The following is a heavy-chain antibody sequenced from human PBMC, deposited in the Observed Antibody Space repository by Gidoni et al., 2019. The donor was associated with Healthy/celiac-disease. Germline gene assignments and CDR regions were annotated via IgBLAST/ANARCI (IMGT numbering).Heavy chain of an antibody. D-gene: IGHD6-19*01. CDR3: ARDHEYSSGLDAFDI. CDR2: IYSGGST. CDR1: GFTVSSNY. Sequence: EVQLVESGGGLIQPGGSLRPSCAASGFTVSSNYMSWVRQAPGKGLEWVSVIYSGGSTYYADSVKGRFTISRDNSKNTLNLQMNSLRAEDTAVYYCARDHEYSSGLDAFDIWGQGTMVTVSS. V-gene: IGHV3-53*01. J-gene: IGHJ3*02.